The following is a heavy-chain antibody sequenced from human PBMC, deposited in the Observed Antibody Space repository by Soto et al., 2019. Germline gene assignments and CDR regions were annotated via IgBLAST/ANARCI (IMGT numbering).Heavy chain of an antibody. CDR3: ARAYNWNYYYYYGMDV. Sequence: SQPLSLTCAISGDSVSSNSAAWNWIRQSPSRGLEWLGRTDYRSKWYNDYAVSVKSRITINPDTSKNQFSLQLNSVTPEDTAVYYCARAYNWNYYYYYGMDVWGQGTTVTVSS. V-gene: IGHV6-1*01. D-gene: IGHD1-20*01. CDR2: TDYRSKWYN. CDR1: GDSVSSNSAA. J-gene: IGHJ6*02.